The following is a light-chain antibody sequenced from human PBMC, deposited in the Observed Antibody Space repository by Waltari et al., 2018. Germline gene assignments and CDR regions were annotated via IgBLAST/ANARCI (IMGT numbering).Light chain of an antibody. J-gene: IGLJ3*02. CDR2: EVS. Sequence: QSALTQPASVSGSPGQSITISCTGTSSDVGKYNLVSWYQQHPGKAPKFMIYEVSKRPSGVSTGFPGSKAGNTASLTISGLQAEDEADYYCCSYVRSTWVFGGGTKLTVL. CDR1: SSDVGKYNL. V-gene: IGLV2-23*02. CDR3: CSYVRSTWV.